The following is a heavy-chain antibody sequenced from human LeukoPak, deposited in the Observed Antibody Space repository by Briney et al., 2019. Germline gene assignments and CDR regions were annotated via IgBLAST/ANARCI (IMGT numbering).Heavy chain of an antibody. D-gene: IGHD2-2*01. CDR3: AKAPLPALVVPAAISHYYYYMDV. Sequence: PGGSLRLSCAASGFTFSSYWMTWVRQAPGKGLEWVANIKYDGSEKDYMDSVKGRFTISRDNSKNTLYLQMNSLRAEDTAVYYCAKAPLPALVVPAAISHYYYYMDVWGKGTTVTVSS. CDR1: GFTFSSYW. J-gene: IGHJ6*03. CDR2: IKYDGSEK. V-gene: IGHV3-7*03.